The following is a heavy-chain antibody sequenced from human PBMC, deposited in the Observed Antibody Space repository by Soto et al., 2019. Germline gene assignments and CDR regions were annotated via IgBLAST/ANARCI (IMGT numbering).Heavy chain of an antibody. CDR1: GGSISSGGYY. CDR3: AMAAARRVGMDV. J-gene: IGHJ6*02. Sequence: SETLSLTCTVSGGSISSGGYYWSWIRQHPGKGLEWIGYIYYSGCTYYNPSLKSRVTISVDTSKNQFSLKLSSVTAADTAVYYCAMAAARRVGMDVWGQGTTATVSS. CDR2: IYYSGCT. V-gene: IGHV4-31*03. D-gene: IGHD6-13*01.